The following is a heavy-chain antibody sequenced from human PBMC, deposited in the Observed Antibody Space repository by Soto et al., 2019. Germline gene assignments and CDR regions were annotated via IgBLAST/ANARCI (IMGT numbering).Heavy chain of an antibody. CDR2: ISTFNGNT. Sequence: QVHLVQSGTEVKEPGASVKVSCKASASTFTGYTINWVRQAPGQGLEWMGWISTFNGNTKYAGNFEGRVTMSTNTSTTTAYRELTSLTFADTAVYFCARGTVTSGRWFGPWGQGTLVSVSS. V-gene: IGHV1-18*04. CDR3: ARGTVTSGRWFGP. J-gene: IGHJ5*02. D-gene: IGHD4-17*01. CDR1: ASTFTGYT.